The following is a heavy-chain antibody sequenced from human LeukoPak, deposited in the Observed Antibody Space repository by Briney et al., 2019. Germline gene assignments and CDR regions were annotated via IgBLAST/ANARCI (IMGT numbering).Heavy chain of an antibody. CDR1: GFTFSSYW. J-gene: IGHJ4*02. CDR2: INSDGSST. V-gene: IGHV3-74*01. CDR3: AKDSGQWLLDY. Sequence: GGSLRLSCAASGFTFSSYWMHWVRQAPGKGLVWVSRINSDGSSTSYADSVKGRFTISRDNSKNTLYLQMNSLRAEDTAVYYCAKDSGQWLLDYWGQGTLVTVSS. D-gene: IGHD6-19*01.